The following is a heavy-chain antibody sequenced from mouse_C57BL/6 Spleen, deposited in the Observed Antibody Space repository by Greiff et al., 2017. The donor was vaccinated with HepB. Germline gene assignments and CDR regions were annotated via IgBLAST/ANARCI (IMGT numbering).Heavy chain of an antibody. CDR1: GYTFKSYE. CDR3: ARDGNYGY. D-gene: IGHD2-1*01. V-gene: IGHV1-85*01. J-gene: IGHJ2*01. Sequence: QVQLQQSGPELVKPGASVKLSCKASGYTFKSYEINWVKQRPGQGLEWIGWLYPRDGSTNYNGKFKGKATLTADKSSSTADMQLISLTSEDSAVYFCARDGNYGYWGQGTTLTVSS. CDR2: LYPRDGST.